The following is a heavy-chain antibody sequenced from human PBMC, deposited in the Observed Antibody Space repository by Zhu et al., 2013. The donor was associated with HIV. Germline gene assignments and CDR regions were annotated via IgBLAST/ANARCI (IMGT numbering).Heavy chain of an antibody. J-gene: IGHJ3*01. CDR2: ISPDSGGT. CDR3: ARDLGNRGVLKNSFDL. D-gene: IGHD3-10*01. Sequence: QVQLVQSGAEVKRPGASVKVSCEASGYTFTGYYLHWVRQAPGQGFEWVGWISPDSGGTNFAKNFQGRVIMTRDTSTSTAYMQVSSLRFDDTAVYYCARDLGNRGVLKNSFDLWGQRDKWSIVSS. CDR1: GYTFTGYY. V-gene: IGHV1-2*02.